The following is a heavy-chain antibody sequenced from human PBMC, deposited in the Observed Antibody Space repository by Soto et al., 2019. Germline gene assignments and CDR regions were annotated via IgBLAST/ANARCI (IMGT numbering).Heavy chain of an antibody. CDR1: GFNFSSYT. V-gene: IGHV3-21*06. J-gene: IGHJ4*02. CDR2: ISRFSDRT. Sequence: GGSLRLSCSASGFNFSSYTINLFRHAPLKGLEWVSSISRFSDRTYYADSVKGRFAIFRANAENSVYLQVNSLRAEDTAVYYCARVGAYFGEFDYFDYWGQGTPVTVSS. CDR3: ARVGAYFGEFDYFDY. D-gene: IGHD3-10*01.